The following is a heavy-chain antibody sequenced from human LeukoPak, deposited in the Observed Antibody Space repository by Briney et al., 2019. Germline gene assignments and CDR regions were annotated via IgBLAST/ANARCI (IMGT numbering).Heavy chain of an antibody. CDR3: AKVRSRGRGGIHYYDSSGYYPFDY. J-gene: IGHJ4*02. V-gene: IGHV3-23*01. CDR2: ISGSGGST. Sequence: GGSLRLSCAASEFTFSSYGMHWVRQAPGKGLEWVSAISGSGGSTYYADSVKGRFTISRDNSKNTLYLQMNSLRAEDTAVYYCAKVRSRGRGGIHYYDSSGYYPFDYWGQGTLVTVSS. CDR1: EFTFSSYG. D-gene: IGHD3-22*01.